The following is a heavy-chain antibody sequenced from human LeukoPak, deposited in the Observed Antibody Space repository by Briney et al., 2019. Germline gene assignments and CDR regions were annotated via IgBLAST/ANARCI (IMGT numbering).Heavy chain of an antibody. J-gene: IGHJ6*03. CDR1: GGSISSYY. CDR2: IYTSGST. CDR3: ATDIVATTRNYYYYYMDV. Sequence: PSETLSLTCTVSGGSISSYYWSWLRQPAGKGLEWIGRIYTSGSTNYNPSLKSRVTMSVDTSKNQFSLKLSSVTAADTAVYYCATDIVATTRNYYYYYMDVWGKGTTVTVSS. V-gene: IGHV4-4*07. D-gene: IGHD5-12*01.